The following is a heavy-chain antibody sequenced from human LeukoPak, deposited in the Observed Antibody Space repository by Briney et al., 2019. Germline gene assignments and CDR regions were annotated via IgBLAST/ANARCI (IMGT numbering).Heavy chain of an antibody. J-gene: IGHJ6*02. V-gene: IGHV3-30*04. D-gene: IGHD3-10*01. CDR3: ARVWVRGVIIPYYYYGMDV. Sequence: GGSLRLSCAASGFTFNRNASSWVRQAPGKGLEWVAVLSFDGGNKYYADSVKGRFTISRDNSKNTLYLQMNSLRAEDTAVYYCARVWVRGVIIPYYYYGMDVWGQGTTVTVSS. CDR2: LSFDGGNK. CDR1: GFTFNRNA.